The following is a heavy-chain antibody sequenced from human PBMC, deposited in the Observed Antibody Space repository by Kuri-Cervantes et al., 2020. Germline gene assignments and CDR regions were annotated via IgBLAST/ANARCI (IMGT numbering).Heavy chain of an antibody. Sequence: ASVKVSCKDSGYIFTSYGISWVRQAPGQGLEWMGWISDYNGNTTVAQKLQGRVTMTTDTSTTTAYMEPRSLRSDNTAVYYCARLVTHYYYMDVWGKGTTVTVSS. CDR3: ARLVTHYYYMDV. J-gene: IGHJ6*03. D-gene: IGHD4-23*01. CDR1: GYIFTSYG. V-gene: IGHV1-18*01. CDR2: ISDYNGNT.